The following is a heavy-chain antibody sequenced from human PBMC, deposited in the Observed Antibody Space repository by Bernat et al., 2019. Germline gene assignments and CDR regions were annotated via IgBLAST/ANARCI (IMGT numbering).Heavy chain of an antibody. J-gene: IGHJ4*02. Sequence: QVQLVQSGAEVKKSGASVKVSCKTSGYTFSSYYMHWVRHAPGQGLEWLGIINPYGGSTSYAQKFQGRVTMTRDTSTSTVYMDLSSLRSDDTAVYFCSRAEYGDSPFVYWDQRTQVTVSS. V-gene: IGHV1-46*01. CDR1: GYTFSSYY. CDR3: SRAEYGDSPFVY. D-gene: IGHD4-17*01. CDR2: INPYGGST.